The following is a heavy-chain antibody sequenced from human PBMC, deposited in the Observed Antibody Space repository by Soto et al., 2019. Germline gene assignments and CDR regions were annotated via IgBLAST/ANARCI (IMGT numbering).Heavy chain of an antibody. CDR3: ATGGHNDGYNFYHGMDV. D-gene: IGHD5-18*01. CDR1: GGIFTNNA. CDR2: VRPVFDTA. V-gene: IGHV1-69*01. Sequence: QVQVVQSGAEVKRPGSSVKVSCKVSGGIFTNNAISWVRQAAGQGLEGLGGVRPVFDTAYYAQKFRGRLRISADGATTTAYMELSGLTSADTAVYFCATGGHNDGYNFYHGMDVWGQGTTVTVS. J-gene: IGHJ6*02.